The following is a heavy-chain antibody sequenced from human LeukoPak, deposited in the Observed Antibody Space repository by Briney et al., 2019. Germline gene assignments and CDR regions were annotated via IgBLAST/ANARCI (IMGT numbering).Heavy chain of an antibody. CDR3: ARGAYCGGDCLGSGSDMDV. Sequence: KTGGSLRLSCAASGFTFSSYSMNWVRQAPGKGLEWVSSISSSSSYIYYADSVKGRFTISRDNAKNSLYLQMNSLRAEDTAVCYCARGAYCGGDCLGSGSDMDVWGQGTTVTVSS. V-gene: IGHV3-21*01. CDR1: GFTFSSYS. CDR2: ISSSSSYI. J-gene: IGHJ6*02. D-gene: IGHD2-21*02.